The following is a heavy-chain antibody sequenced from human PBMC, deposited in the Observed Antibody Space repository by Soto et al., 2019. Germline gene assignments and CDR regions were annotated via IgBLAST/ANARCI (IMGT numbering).Heavy chain of an antibody. V-gene: IGHV3-30*18. Sequence: QVQLVESGGGVVQPGRSLRLSCAASGFTFSSYGMHWVRQAPGKGLEWVAVISYDGSNKHYADSVKGRFTISRDNSKNTLYLQMNSLRAEDTAVYYCANYDFWSGYYGWGQGTLVTVSS. D-gene: IGHD3-3*01. J-gene: IGHJ4*02. CDR2: ISYDGSNK. CDR3: ANYDFWSGYYG. CDR1: GFTFSSYG.